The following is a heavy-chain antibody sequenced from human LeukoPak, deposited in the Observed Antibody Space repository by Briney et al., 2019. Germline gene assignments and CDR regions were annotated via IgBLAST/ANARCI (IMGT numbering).Heavy chain of an antibody. J-gene: IGHJ4*02. CDR3: ARELSGYSSSWYGIDY. CDR1: GPTFSSYS. V-gene: IGHV3-21*01. D-gene: IGHD6-13*01. Sequence: PGRSMRPSSPPYGPTFSSYSMNWDSQAPGKGLEWVSSISSSSSYIYYADSVKGRFTISRDNAKNSLYLQMKSLRAEDTAVYYCARELSGYSSSWYGIDYWGQGTLVTVSS. CDR2: ISSSSSYI.